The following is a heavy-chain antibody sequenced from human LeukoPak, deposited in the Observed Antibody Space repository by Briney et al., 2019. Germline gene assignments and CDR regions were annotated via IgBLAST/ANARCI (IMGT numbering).Heavy chain of an antibody. CDR3: AREHTYSGSYRYYYYGMDV. D-gene: IGHD1-26*01. V-gene: IGHV3-30-3*01. CDR2: ISYDGNSK. Sequence: GRSLRLSCAASGFTFSSYVMHWVRQAPGKGLEWVAMISYDGNSKYYADSVKGRFTISRDNSKNTLYLQMNSLRAEDTAVYFCAREHTYSGSYRYYYYGMDVWGHGTTVTVSS. CDR1: GFTFSSYV. J-gene: IGHJ6*02.